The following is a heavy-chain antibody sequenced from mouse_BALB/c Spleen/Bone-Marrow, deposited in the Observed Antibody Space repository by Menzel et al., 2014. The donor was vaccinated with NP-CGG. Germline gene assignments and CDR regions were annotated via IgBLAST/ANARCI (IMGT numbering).Heavy chain of an antibody. CDR3: ARDEDYAMDY. J-gene: IGHJ4*01. Sequence: EVQLVESGGGLVQPGGSRKLSCAASGFTFSSFGMHWVRQAPEKGLEWVAYISSGSSTIYYADTVKGRFTISRDNPKNTLFLQMTSLRSGDTAMYYCARDEDYAMDYWGQGTSVTVSS. CDR2: ISSGSSTI. V-gene: IGHV5-17*02. CDR1: GFTFSSFG.